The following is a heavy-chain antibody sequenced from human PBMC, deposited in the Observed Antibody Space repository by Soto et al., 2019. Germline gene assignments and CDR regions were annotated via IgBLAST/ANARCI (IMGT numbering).Heavy chain of an antibody. D-gene: IGHD4-17*01. Sequence: EVQLVECGGGLVQPGRSLRLSCAASGFTFDDYAMHWVRQAPGKGVEWVSGISWNRGNIGYADSVKGRFTICRDNAKDSLFLQMNSLRAEDTALYYCAIFRTVTTPLDYWGQGTLVTVSS. CDR3: AIFRTVTTPLDY. CDR2: ISWNRGNI. V-gene: IGHV3-9*01. CDR1: GFTFDDYA. J-gene: IGHJ4*02.